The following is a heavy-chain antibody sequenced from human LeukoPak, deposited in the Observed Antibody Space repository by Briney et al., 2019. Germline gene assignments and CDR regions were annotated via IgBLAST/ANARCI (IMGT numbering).Heavy chain of an antibody. V-gene: IGHV1-24*01. CDR1: GYTLTELS. J-gene: IGHJ6*02. Sequence: RASVKVPCKVSGYTLTELSMHWVRQAPGIGLEWMGGFDPEDGETIYAQKFQGRVTMTEDTSTDTAYMELSSLRSEDTAVYYCAGGNPPQYYYYGMDVWGQGTTVTVSS. D-gene: IGHD4-23*01. CDR2: FDPEDGET. CDR3: AGGNPPQYYYYGMDV.